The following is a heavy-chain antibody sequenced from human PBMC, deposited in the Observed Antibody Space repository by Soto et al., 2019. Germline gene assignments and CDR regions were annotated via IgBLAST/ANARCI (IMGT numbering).Heavy chain of an antibody. J-gene: IGHJ4*02. CDR2: ISYDGSNK. CDR3: AKSSIAARAY. Sequence: GGSLRLSCAASGFTFSSYGMHWVRQAPGKGLEWVAVISYDGSNKYYADSVKGRFTISRDNSKNTLYLQMNSLRAEDTAVYYCAKSSIAARAYWGQGTLVTVSS. V-gene: IGHV3-30*18. D-gene: IGHD6-6*01. CDR1: GFTFSSYG.